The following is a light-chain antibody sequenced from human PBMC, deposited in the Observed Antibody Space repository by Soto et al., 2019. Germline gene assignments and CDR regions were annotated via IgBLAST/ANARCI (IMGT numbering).Light chain of an antibody. CDR3: SSYTSSSTLDVV. CDR1: SSDVGGYNY. CDR2: DVS. V-gene: IGLV2-14*01. Sequence: QSALTQPASVSGSPGQSITISWTGTSSDVGGYNYVSWYQQHPGKAPKLIIYDVSNRPSGVSNRFSGSKSGNTASLTISGLQAEDEADYYCSSYTSSSTLDVVFGGGTKVTVL. J-gene: IGLJ2*01.